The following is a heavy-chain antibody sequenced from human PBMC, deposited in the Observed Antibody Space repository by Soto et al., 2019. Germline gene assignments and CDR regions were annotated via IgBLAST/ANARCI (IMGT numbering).Heavy chain of an antibody. Sequence: QLQLQESGSGLVKPSQTLSLTCPVSGGSISSGGYSWGWIRQPPGKGLEWIGYIYHSGSTYYNPSLKSRVTISVDRSKNQFSLKLSSVTAADTAVYYCAAGGGLPRYYWGQGTLVTVSS. V-gene: IGHV4-30-2*01. CDR3: AAGGGLPRYY. CDR2: IYHSGST. D-gene: IGHD5-12*01. J-gene: IGHJ4*02. CDR1: GGSISSGGYS.